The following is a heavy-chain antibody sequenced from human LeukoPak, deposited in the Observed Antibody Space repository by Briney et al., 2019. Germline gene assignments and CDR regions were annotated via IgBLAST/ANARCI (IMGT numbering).Heavy chain of an antibody. V-gene: IGHV1-8*01. J-gene: IGHJ4*02. D-gene: IGHD3-22*01. CDR2: MNPNSGNT. CDR3: ARVSRIVAVMEG. CDR1: GYTFTTYD. Sequence: ASVKVSCKASGYTFTTYDINWVRQATGQGLEWMGWMNPNSGNTGYAQKFQGRVTMTRNTSISTAYMELSSLRSEDTAVYYCARVSRIVAVMEGWGQGTLVTVSS.